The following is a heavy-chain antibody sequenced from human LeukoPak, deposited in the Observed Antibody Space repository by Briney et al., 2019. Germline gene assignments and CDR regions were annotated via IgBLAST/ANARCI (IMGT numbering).Heavy chain of an antibody. Sequence: ASVKVSCKASGYTFTSYGISWVRQAPGQGLEWMGWISAYNGNTNYAQKFQGRVTITADESTSTAYMELSSLRSEDTAVYYCARETGGGSGYSSSWHPFFDYWGQGTLVTVSS. D-gene: IGHD6-13*01. CDR3: ARETGGGSGYSSSWHPFFDY. V-gene: IGHV1-18*01. J-gene: IGHJ4*02. CDR2: ISAYNGNT. CDR1: GYTFTSYG.